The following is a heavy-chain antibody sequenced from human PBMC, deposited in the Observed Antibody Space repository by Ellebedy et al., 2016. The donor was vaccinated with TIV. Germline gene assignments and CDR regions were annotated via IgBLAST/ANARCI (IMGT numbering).Heavy chain of an antibody. CDR1: GYTFTSYG. V-gene: IGHV1-18*01. CDR2: ISAYNGNT. J-gene: IGHJ4*02. Sequence: ASVKVSCKASGYTFTSYGISWVRQAPGQGLEWMGWISAYNGNTNYAQKLQGRVTMTTDTSTSTAYMELRSLRSEDTAVYYCAVYTAMALGTDYWGQGTLVTVSS. D-gene: IGHD5-18*01. CDR3: AVYTAMALGTDY.